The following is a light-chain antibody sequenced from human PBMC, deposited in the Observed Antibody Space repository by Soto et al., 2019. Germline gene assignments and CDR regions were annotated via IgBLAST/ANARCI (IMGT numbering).Light chain of an antibody. J-gene: IGKJ5*01. CDR2: GAS. V-gene: IGKV3-15*01. Sequence: EVVMTQSPGTLSVSPGETATLSCRASQSIGTNLGWYQHRPGQRPRLLIYGASTRASDVPDRFSGSGSGTEFTLTISSLQSEDSAVYLCQQYNDWPPITFGQGTRLEIK. CDR3: QQYNDWPPIT. CDR1: QSIGTN.